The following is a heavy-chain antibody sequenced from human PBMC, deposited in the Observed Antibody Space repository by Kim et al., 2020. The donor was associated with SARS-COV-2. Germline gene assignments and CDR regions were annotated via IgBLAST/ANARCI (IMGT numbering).Heavy chain of an antibody. J-gene: IGHJ6*01. CDR2: INHRGST. D-gene: IGHD4-17*01. V-gene: IGHV4-34*01. Sequence: SETLSLNCAVYGGSFSGYYWSWIRQPPGKGLEWIGEINHRGSTPYPPSLKSRVHLSVDTSKNEFSLKLGSLTAADTAVYYCARDRGYGDYGKRGRGYGM. CDR3: ARDRGYGDYGKRGRGYGM. CDR1: GGSFSGYY.